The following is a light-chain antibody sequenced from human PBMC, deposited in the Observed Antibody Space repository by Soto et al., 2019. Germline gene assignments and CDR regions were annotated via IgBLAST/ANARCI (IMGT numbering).Light chain of an antibody. CDR1: QTVRNNY. CDR3: QQYGSSPRT. Sequence: EFVLTQSPGTLSLSPGERATLSCRASQTVRNNYLAWYQQKVGQAPRLLIYGASSRETGIPDRFSGSGAGTECTLTISRLEPEDFAVYYCQQYGSSPRTFGQGTRLEIK. CDR2: GAS. V-gene: IGKV3-20*01. J-gene: IGKJ5*01.